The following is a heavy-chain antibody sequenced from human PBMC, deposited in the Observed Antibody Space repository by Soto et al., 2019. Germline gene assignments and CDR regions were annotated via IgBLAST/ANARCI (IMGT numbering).Heavy chain of an antibody. CDR1: GFTFSSYG. D-gene: IGHD4-17*01. J-gene: IGHJ4*02. V-gene: IGHV3-30*18. CDR2: ISYDGSNK. Sequence: QVQLVESGGGVVQPGRSLRLSCAASGFTFSSYGMHWVRQAPGKGLEWVAVISYDGSNKYYADSVKGRFTISRDNSKNTLYLQMNSLRAEDTAVYYFAKDHVGGDFTNWGQGTLVTVSS. CDR3: AKDHVGGDFTN.